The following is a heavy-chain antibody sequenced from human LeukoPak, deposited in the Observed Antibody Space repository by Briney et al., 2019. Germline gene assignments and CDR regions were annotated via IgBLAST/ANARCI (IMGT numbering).Heavy chain of an antibody. D-gene: IGHD6-19*01. J-gene: IGHJ4*02. Sequence: SGPTLVKPTQTLTLTCTFSGFSLSTSGVGVGWIRQPPGKALEWLALIYWDDDKRYSPSLKSRLTITKDTSKNQVVLTMTNMDPVDTATYYCAYSHGTYSSGWYLDYWGQGTLVTVSS. V-gene: IGHV2-5*02. CDR1: GFSLSTSGVG. CDR2: IYWDDDK. CDR3: AYSHGTYSSGWYLDY.